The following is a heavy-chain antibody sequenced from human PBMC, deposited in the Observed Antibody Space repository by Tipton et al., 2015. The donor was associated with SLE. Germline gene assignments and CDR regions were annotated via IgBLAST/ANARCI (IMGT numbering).Heavy chain of an antibody. Sequence: SLRLSCVASGFSFNYYEMNWVRQAPGKGLEWISYISSSGNTILYADSLKGRFTVSRDNAKSSLYLQLNSLRADDTAIYYCARQWELRLWGQGTLVTVSS. D-gene: IGHD1-26*01. CDR3: ARQWELRL. J-gene: IGHJ4*02. CDR1: GFSFNYYE. V-gene: IGHV3-48*03. CDR2: ISSSGNTI.